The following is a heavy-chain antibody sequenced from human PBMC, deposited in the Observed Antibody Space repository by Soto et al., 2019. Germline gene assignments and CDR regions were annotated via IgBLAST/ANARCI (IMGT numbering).Heavy chain of an antibody. CDR1: GFTVSSHA. Sequence: PGGSLRLSCEGSGFTVSSHAMTWIRQAPGKGPEWVSTVTADGGTYYADSVKGRFTISRDNSKNTLYLQMNSLRAEDTAVYYCARDLMTYYDILTGYPYWYYGMDVWGQGTTVTVSS. D-gene: IGHD3-9*01. V-gene: IGHV3-23*01. J-gene: IGHJ6*02. CDR3: ARDLMTYYDILTGYPYWYYGMDV. CDR2: VTADGGT.